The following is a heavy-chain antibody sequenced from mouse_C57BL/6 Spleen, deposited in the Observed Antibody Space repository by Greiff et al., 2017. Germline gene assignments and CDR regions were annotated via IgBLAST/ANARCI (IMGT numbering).Heavy chain of an antibody. V-gene: IGHV5-6*01. CDR3: VRHGGNFHYYAMDY. Sequence: EVKLVESGGDLVKPGGSLKLSCAASGFTFSSYGMSWVRQTPDKRLEWVATISSGGSYTYYPDSVKGRFTISRDNAENTLYLQMSSLKSEDTAMYYCVRHGGNFHYYAMDYWGQGTSVTVSS. J-gene: IGHJ4*01. CDR2: ISSGGSYT. CDR1: GFTFSSYG. D-gene: IGHD2-1*01.